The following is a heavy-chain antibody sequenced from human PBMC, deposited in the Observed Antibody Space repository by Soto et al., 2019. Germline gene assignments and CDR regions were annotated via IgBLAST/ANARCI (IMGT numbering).Heavy chain of an antibody. CDR1: GGSFSGYY. V-gene: IGHV4-34*01. CDR3: ARIGYSYGFDY. D-gene: IGHD5-18*01. CDR2: INHSGST. J-gene: IGHJ4*02. Sequence: QVQLQQWGAGLLKPSETLSLTCAVYGGSFSGYYWSWIRQPPGKGLEWIGEINHSGSTNYNPSLKSRVTISVDTYKNQFSLKLSSVTAADTAVYYCARIGYSYGFDYWGQGTLVTVSS.